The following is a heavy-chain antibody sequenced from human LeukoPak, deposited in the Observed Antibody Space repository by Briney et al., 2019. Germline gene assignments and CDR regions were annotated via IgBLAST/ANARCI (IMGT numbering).Heavy chain of an antibody. CDR3: AREGREVHRGYCGGDCHDY. CDR1: GGSISSYY. CDR2: IYTSGST. Sequence: PSETLSLTCTVSGGSISSYYWSWIRQPPGKGLEWIGRIYTSGSTNYNPSLKSRVTISVDTSKNQFSLKLSSVTAADTAVYYCAREGREVHRGYCGGDCHDYWGQGTLVTVSS. J-gene: IGHJ4*02. V-gene: IGHV4-4*08. D-gene: IGHD2-21*01.